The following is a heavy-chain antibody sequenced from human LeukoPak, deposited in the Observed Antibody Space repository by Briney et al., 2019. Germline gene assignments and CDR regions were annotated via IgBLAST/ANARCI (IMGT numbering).Heavy chain of an antibody. V-gene: IGHV3-30*04. CDR2: ILYDGSNK. Sequence: PGGSLRLSCAASGFTFSSYAMHWVRQAPGKGLEWVAVILYDGSNKYYADSVKGRFTISRDNSKNTLYLQMNSLRAEDTAVYYCALTAGYGFDPWGQGTLVTVSS. D-gene: IGHD6-13*01. J-gene: IGHJ5*02. CDR3: ALTAGYGFDP. CDR1: GFTFSSYA.